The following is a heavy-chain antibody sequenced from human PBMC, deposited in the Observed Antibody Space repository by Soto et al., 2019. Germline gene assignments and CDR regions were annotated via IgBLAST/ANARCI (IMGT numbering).Heavy chain of an antibody. CDR3: AMYYGHGQDY. D-gene: IGHD3-10*01. V-gene: IGHV4-59*01. J-gene: IGHJ4*02. CDR2: IYYGGTS. CDR1: GASITNYY. Sequence: QVQLHQSGPGLVKPSETLSLTCSVSGASITNYYWTWIRQSPGKGLEWIGYIYYGGTSNYNSSLKGRVTVSVDMSTNQFSPTLNSVTAADTAVYYCAMYYGHGQDYWGQGTLVTVSS.